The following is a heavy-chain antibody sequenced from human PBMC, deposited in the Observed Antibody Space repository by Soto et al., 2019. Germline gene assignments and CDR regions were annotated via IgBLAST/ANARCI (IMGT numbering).Heavy chain of an antibody. V-gene: IGHV4-31*03. D-gene: IGHD3-22*01. CDR2: ISYSGST. CDR3: ARDALSRDSI. J-gene: IGHJ4*02. CDR1: GGSISSGGYY. Sequence: PSETLSLTCTVSGGSISSGGYYWSWIRQHPGKGLEWIGYISYSGSTYYNPFLESRVTISVDTSKNQFSLKLSSVTAADTAVYYCARDALSRDSIWGQGTLVTVSS.